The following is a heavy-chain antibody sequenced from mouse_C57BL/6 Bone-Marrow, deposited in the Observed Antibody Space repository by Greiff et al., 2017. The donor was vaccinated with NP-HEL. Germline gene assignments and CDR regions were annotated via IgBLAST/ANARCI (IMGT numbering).Heavy chain of an antibody. CDR3: ARDAHYYGSPWYFDV. V-gene: IGHV7-1*01. Sequence: EVKLVESGGGLVQSGRSLRLSCATSGFTFSDFYMEWVRQAPGKGLEWIAASRNKANDYTTEYSASVKGRFIVSRDTSQSILYLQMNALRAEDTAIYYWARDAHYYGSPWYFDVWGTGTTVTVSS. D-gene: IGHD1-1*01. CDR2: SRNKANDYTT. J-gene: IGHJ1*03. CDR1: GFTFSDFY.